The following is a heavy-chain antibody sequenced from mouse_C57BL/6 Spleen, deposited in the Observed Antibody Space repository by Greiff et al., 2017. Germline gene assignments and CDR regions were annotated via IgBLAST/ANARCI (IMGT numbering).Heavy chain of an antibody. V-gene: IGHV1-55*01. J-gene: IGHJ2*01. Sequence: QVQLQQTGAELVKPGASVKMSCKASGYTFTSYWITWVKQRPGQGLEWIGDIYPGSGSTNYNEKFKSKATLTVDTSSTTASLQLSSLTSEDSAVYYCARGGRRPEGDYFAYWGQGTTVTVSS. CDR1: GYTFTSYW. CDR3: ARGGRRPEGDYFAY. CDR2: IYPGSGST.